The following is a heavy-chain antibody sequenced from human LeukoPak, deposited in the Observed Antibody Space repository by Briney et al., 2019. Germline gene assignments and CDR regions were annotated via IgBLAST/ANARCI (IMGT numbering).Heavy chain of an antibody. V-gene: IGHV4-38-2*01. CDR1: GFTFSNAW. J-gene: IGHJ4*02. D-gene: IGHD1-14*01. Sequence: GSLRLSCAASGFTFSNAWMSWVRQPPGKGLEWIGSIYYSGSTYYNPSLKSRVTISVDTSKNQFSLKLISVTAADTAVYYCARAREPLEYTYYFDYWGQGTLVTVSS. CDR3: ARAREPLEYTYYFDY. CDR2: IYYSGST.